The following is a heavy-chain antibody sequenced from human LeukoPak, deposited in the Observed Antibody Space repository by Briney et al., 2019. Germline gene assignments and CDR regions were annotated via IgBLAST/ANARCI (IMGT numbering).Heavy chain of an antibody. CDR2: TYYRSKWHN. J-gene: IGHJ4*02. Sequence: SQTLSLTCVVSGDSLSSKNGAWNWIRQSPSRGLEWLGRTYYRSKWHNDYSESIEGRMTISQDTSKNQYSLHLNSVTPDDTAVYYCARDFGTTGWHTFDYWGQGTLVTVSS. D-gene: IGHD6-19*01. V-gene: IGHV6-1*01. CDR3: ARDFGTTGWHTFDY. CDR1: GDSLSSKNGA.